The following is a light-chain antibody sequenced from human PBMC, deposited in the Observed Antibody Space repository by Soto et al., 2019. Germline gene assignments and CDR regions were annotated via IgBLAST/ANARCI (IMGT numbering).Light chain of an antibody. CDR2: GAS. CDR3: QQYGSSQS. J-gene: IGKJ1*01. V-gene: IGKV3-20*01. Sequence: EIVLTQSPGTLSLSPGERATLSCRASQTVSSNYLAWYQQKPGQAPRLLIYGASSRATGITDRFSGSESGTAFTLTISRLEPEDFTVYYCQQYGSSQSFGQGTKVEIK. CDR1: QTVSSNY.